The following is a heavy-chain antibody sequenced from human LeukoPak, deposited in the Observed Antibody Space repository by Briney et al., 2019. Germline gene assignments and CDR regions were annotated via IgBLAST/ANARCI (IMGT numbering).Heavy chain of an antibody. CDR1: EFTFSNYG. D-gene: IGHD3-22*01. J-gene: IGHJ5*02. Sequence: GGSLRLSCAASEFTFSNYGMSWARQAPGKGLEWVSAIRGSGATTNYANSVGGRFTISRDNSKNTVYLQMNSLTAEDTAIYYCAKNRHDTARLPFDPWGQGTLVTVSS. V-gene: IGHV3-23*01. CDR3: AKNRHDTARLPFDP. CDR2: IRGSGATT.